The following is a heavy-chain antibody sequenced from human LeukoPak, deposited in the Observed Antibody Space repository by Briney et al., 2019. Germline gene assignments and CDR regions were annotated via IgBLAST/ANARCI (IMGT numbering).Heavy chain of an antibody. V-gene: IGHV3-21*04. CDR3: ARAGYCSSTSCYKPSRLRIS. Sequence: GGSLRLSCAASGFTFSSYSMNWVRQAPGKGLEWVSSISSSGSTIYYADSVKGRFTISRDNAKNSLYLQMNSLRAEDAAVYYCARAGYCSSTSCYKPSRLRISWGQGTLVTVSS. CDR1: GFTFSSYS. J-gene: IGHJ5*02. CDR2: ISSSGSTI. D-gene: IGHD2-2*02.